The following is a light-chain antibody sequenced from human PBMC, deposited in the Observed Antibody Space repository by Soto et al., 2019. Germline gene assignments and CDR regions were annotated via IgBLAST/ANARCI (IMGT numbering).Light chain of an antibody. CDR3: QQHNNWTPWT. Sequence: DIVMTQSPATLSVSPGGRATLSCRASQSVGSNVAWYQQKPGQPPRLLIYGASTRAAGVPARFSGSGYGRQFSLTISSLQSEDFAIHHCQQHNNWTPWTVGQGTKVDIK. V-gene: IGKV3-15*01. CDR2: GAS. J-gene: IGKJ1*01. CDR1: QSVGSN.